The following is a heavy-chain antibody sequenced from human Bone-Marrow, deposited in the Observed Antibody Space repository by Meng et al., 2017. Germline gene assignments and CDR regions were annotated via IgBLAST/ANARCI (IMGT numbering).Heavy chain of an antibody. D-gene: IGHD6-13*01. CDR2: IYHSGNT. Sequence: QVQLQESGPGRVKPSGTLSLTLAVSGGSISSSNWWSWVRQPPGKGLEWIGEIYHSGNTNYNPSLKSRVAMSVDKSKNQFSLRLSSVTAADTAVYYCARARSSSWSFDYWGQGTLVTVSS. V-gene: IGHV4-4*02. CDR3: ARARSSSWSFDY. J-gene: IGHJ4*02. CDR1: GGSISSSNW.